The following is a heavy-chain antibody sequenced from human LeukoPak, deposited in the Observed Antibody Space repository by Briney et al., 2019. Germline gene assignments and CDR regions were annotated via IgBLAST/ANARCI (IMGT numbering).Heavy chain of an antibody. CDR3: ARHQLGRNWFDP. J-gene: IGHJ5*02. CDR1: GGSFSGYY. V-gene: IGHV4-59*08. Sequence: PSETLSLTCAVYGGSFSGYYWSWIRQPPGKGLEWIGYIYYSGSTNYNPSLKSRVTISVDTSKNQFSLKLSSVTAADTAVYYCARHQLGRNWFDPWGQGTLVTVSS. D-gene: IGHD1-26*01. CDR2: IYYSGST.